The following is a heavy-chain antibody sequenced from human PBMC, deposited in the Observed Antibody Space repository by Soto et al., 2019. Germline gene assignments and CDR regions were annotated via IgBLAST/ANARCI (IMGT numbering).Heavy chain of an antibody. CDR3: ARCHSDSSGPGYLDS. D-gene: IGHD3-22*01. Sequence: QVRLVQSEAEVKKAGSSVKVSCTASGGTFISDAVTWVRQAPGQGLEWMGGVIPMFPKENYAQKFQGRATITSDKTTSTVYMELHSLKSEDTALYYCARCHSDSSGPGYLDSWGQGTLVTVTS. CDR1: GGTFISDA. CDR2: VIPMFPKE. J-gene: IGHJ4*02. V-gene: IGHV1-69*06.